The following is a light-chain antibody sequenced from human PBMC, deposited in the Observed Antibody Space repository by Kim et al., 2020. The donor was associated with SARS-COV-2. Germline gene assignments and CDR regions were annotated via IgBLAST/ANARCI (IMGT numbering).Light chain of an antibody. CDR3: QKYNSAPLLT. CDR1: QGISNY. CDR2: AAS. Sequence: SVGDRVTITCRASQGISNYLAWYQQKPGKVPKLLIYAASTLQSGVPSRFSGSGSGTDFTLTISSLQPEDVATYYCQKYNSAPLLTFGGGTKVEIK. V-gene: IGKV1-27*01. J-gene: IGKJ4*01.